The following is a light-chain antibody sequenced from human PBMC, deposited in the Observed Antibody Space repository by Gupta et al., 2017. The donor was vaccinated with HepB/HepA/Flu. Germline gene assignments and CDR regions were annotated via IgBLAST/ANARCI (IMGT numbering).Light chain of an antibody. J-gene: IGKJ4*01. CDR2: GAS. Sequence: VLTQSPGTLSLSPGQRATLSCRASQTVYNNYLAWYQHRPGQAPRLLVYGASSRATRAPERFSGSGSGTDFTLTISRLEPEDFAVYYCQQYRRSPTFGGGTKVELK. CDR1: QTVYNNY. CDR3: QQYRRSPT. V-gene: IGKV3-20*01.